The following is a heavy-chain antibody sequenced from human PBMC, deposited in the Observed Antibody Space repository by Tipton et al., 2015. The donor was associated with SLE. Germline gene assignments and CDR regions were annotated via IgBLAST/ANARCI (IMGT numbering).Heavy chain of an antibody. CDR3: ARPHFMGDFWSGSAYYFDY. J-gene: IGHJ4*02. CDR1: GFTFSSYA. CDR2: ISYDGSNK. D-gene: IGHD3-3*01. Sequence: SLRLSCAASGFTFSSYAMHWVRQAPGKGLEWVAVISYDGSNKYYADSVKGRFTISRDNSKNTLYLQMNSLRAEDTAVYYCARPHFMGDFWSGSAYYFDYWGQGALVTVSS. V-gene: IGHV3-30*04.